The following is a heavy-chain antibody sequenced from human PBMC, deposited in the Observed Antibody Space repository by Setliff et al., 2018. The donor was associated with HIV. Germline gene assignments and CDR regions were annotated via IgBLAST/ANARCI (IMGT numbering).Heavy chain of an antibody. J-gene: IGHJ4*02. Sequence: SVKVSCKTSGYAITGYYIHWVRQAPGQGLQWMGWMDPKSGGANPAPIFQGRVTMTTDTSITSVYLELSGLTSADTAVYYCATGAIGYYPPFDFLGQGTLVTVSS. CDR3: ATGAIGYYPPFDF. V-gene: IGHV1-2*02. CDR2: MDPKSGGA. CDR1: GYAITGYY. D-gene: IGHD2-2*03.